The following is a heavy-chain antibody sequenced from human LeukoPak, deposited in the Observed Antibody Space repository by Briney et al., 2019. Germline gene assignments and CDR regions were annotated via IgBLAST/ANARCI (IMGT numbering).Heavy chain of an antibody. CDR3: TRTLHDYGDYVYVRNWFDP. Sequence: GGSLRLSCAASGFTFSSYSMNWVRQAPGKGLEWVSSISSSSSYIYYTDSVKGRFTISRDNAKNSLYLQMNSLRAEDTAVYYCTRTLHDYGDYVYVRNWFDPWGQGTLVTVSS. D-gene: IGHD4-17*01. CDR2: ISSSSSYI. V-gene: IGHV3-21*01. CDR1: GFTFSSYS. J-gene: IGHJ5*02.